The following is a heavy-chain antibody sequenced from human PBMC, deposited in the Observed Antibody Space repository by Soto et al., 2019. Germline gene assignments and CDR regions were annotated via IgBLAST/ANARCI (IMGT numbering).Heavy chain of an antibody. J-gene: IGHJ6*02. V-gene: IGHV3-33*01. D-gene: IGHD5-18*01. CDR1: GFTFSSYG. Sequence: PGGSLRLSCAASGFTFSSYGMHWVRQAPGKGLEWVAVIWYDGSNKYYADSVKGRFTISRDNSKNTLYLQMNSRRAEDTAVYYCARDEQWSYYYYGMDVWGQGTTVTVSS. CDR2: IWYDGSNK. CDR3: ARDEQWSYYYYGMDV.